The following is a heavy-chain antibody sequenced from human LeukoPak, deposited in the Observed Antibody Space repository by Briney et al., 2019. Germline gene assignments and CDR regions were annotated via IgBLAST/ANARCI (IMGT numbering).Heavy chain of an antibody. D-gene: IGHD2-8*01. J-gene: IGHJ4*02. CDR3: ARDPMADFDF. CDR2: ISNDGRNK. CDR1: GFTFSTYA. Sequence: GGSLRLSCAASGFTFSTYAMHWVRRAPGKGLEWVAVISNDGRNKIYTDSAKGRFTVSRDNAKNTLFLQMNSLRTEDTAVYYCARDPMADFDFWGQGTLVTVSS. V-gene: IGHV3-30*04.